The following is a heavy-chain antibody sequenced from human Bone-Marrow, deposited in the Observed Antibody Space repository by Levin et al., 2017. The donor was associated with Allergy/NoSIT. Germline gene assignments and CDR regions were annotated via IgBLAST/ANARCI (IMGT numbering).Heavy chain of an antibody. V-gene: IGHV1-69*06. J-gene: IGHJ4*02. Sequence: KISCKASGGTFGSYTITWVRQAPGQGLEWMGGIIPKSGTPDYAQNFQDRLTITADTSTSTTYMDLISLRSDDTAVYYCARGGYTILTAYNYWGQGTLVTVSS. CDR1: GGTFGSYT. CDR2: IIPKSGTP. D-gene: IGHD3-9*01. CDR3: ARGGYTILTAYNY.